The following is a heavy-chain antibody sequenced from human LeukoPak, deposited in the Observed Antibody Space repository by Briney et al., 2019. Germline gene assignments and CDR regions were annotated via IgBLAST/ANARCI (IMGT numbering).Heavy chain of an antibody. CDR3: ARGTTAATPYYFAF. V-gene: IGHV1-2*02. Sequence: ASVKVSCKASGYTFTGYYMHWVRQAPGQGLEWLGWINPNSGGTNYAQKFQGRVTLTRDMSISTAYMELSGLTSDDTAIYYCARGTTAATPYYFAFWGQGTRVTVSS. J-gene: IGHJ4*02. CDR2: INPNSGGT. CDR1: GYTFTGYY. D-gene: IGHD2-15*01.